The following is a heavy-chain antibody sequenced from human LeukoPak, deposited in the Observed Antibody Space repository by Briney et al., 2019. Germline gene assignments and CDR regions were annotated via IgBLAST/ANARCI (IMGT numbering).Heavy chain of an antibody. V-gene: IGHV4-39*01. J-gene: IGHJ6*03. CDR1: GGSISSSSYY. D-gene: IGHD3-10*01. CDR2: IYYSGSP. CDR3: ARGGFGDLYYYMDV. Sequence: SETLSLTCTVSGGSISSSSYYWGWIRQPPGKGLEWIGSIYYSGSPYYNPSLKSRVTISVDTSKKQFSLKLSSVTAADTAVYYCARGGFGDLYYYMDVWGKGTTVTISS.